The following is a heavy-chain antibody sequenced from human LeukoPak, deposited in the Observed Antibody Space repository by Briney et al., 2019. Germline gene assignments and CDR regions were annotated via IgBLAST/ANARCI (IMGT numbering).Heavy chain of an antibody. CDR3: ARAGSAITMVREYYYYMDV. Sequence: ASETLSLTCTVSGGSVSSGSYYWGWIRQPPGKGLEWIGNIYYSGSTYYNPSLKSRVTISVETSKNQFSLKLSSVTAADTAVYYCARAGSAITMVREYYYYMDVWGKGTTVTVSS. CDR2: IYYSGST. D-gene: IGHD3-10*01. J-gene: IGHJ6*03. CDR1: GGSVSSGSYY. V-gene: IGHV4-39*07.